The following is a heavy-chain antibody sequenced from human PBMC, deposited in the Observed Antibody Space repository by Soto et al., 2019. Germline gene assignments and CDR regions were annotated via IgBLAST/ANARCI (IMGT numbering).Heavy chain of an antibody. J-gene: IGHJ4*02. Sequence: GGSLRLSCAASGFTFSSYAMSWVRQAPGKGLEWVAAIRDDGSSTYYADSVKGRFTISRDNSKNTLYLQMNSLRAEDTAVYYCARDLGGDWYYFDYWGQGTLVTVSS. CDR1: GFTFSSYA. V-gene: IGHV3-23*01. CDR2: IRDDGSST. CDR3: ARDLGGDWYYFDY. D-gene: IGHD2-21*02.